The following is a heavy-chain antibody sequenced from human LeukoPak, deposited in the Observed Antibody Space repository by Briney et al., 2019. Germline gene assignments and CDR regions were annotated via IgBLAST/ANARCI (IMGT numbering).Heavy chain of an antibody. CDR2: INPNSGGT. CDR3: ARDTAMVQFDY. Sequence: ASVKVSCKASGYTFTGYYMHWVRPAPGQGLEWIGWINPNSGGTNYAQKFQGRVTMTRDTSISTAYMELSRLRSDDTAVYYCARDTAMVQFDYWGQGTLVTVSS. J-gene: IGHJ4*02. D-gene: IGHD5-18*01. V-gene: IGHV1-2*02. CDR1: GYTFTGYY.